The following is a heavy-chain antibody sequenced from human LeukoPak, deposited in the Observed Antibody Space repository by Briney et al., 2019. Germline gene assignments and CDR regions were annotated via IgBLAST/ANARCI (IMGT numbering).Heavy chain of an antibody. V-gene: IGHV4-59*12. Sequence: SETLSLTCTVSGGSISSYYWSWIRQPPGKGPEWIGYIYYSGSTNYNPSLKSRVTISVDTSKNQFSLKLSSVTAADTAVYYCARGLKWLVHWFDPWGQGTLVTVSS. CDR1: GGSISSYY. CDR2: IYYSGST. D-gene: IGHD6-19*01. J-gene: IGHJ5*02. CDR3: ARGLKWLVHWFDP.